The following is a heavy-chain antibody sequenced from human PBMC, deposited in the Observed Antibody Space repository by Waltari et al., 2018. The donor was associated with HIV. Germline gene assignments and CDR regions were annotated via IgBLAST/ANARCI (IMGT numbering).Heavy chain of an antibody. CDR3: TKDQTGAADS. CDR2: ISGGGGTT. J-gene: IGHJ5*02. Sequence: EVQLLQSGGDLVQPGGSLRLSCAASGFTFSNYAMNLVRQAPGKGLEWVSSISGGGGTTYYAGSVKGRFTVSRDNSKNTLYLQMNSLRVEDTAMYYCTKDQTGAADSWGQRTQVTVPS. D-gene: IGHD1-1*01. V-gene: IGHV3-23*01. CDR1: GFTFSNYA.